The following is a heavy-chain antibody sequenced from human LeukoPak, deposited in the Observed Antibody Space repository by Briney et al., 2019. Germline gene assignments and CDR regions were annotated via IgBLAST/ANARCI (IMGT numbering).Heavy chain of an antibody. CDR2: ISGRSRGT. CDR1: GFTFSSYA. V-gene: IGHV3-23*01. Sequence: PGGSLRLSCAASGFTFSSYAMSWVRQAPGKGLEWVSAISGRSRGTYYADSVKGRFTISRDNSKNTVFLQMNSLRAEDTAVYYCAKPYCGPTRCTDAFEIWGQGTMVTVSS. CDR3: AKPYCGPTRCTDAFEI. J-gene: IGHJ3*02. D-gene: IGHD2-2*01.